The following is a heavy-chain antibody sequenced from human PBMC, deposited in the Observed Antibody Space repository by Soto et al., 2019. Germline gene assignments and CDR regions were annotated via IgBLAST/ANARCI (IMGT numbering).Heavy chain of an antibody. CDR1: GFTFSSYG. V-gene: IGHV3-30*18. CDR3: AEDPGTSYFDY. CDR2: ISYDGSNK. J-gene: IGHJ4*02. Sequence: QVQLVESGGGVVQPGRSLRLSCAASGFTFSSYGMHWVRQAPGKGLEWVAVISYDGSNKYYADSVKGRFTISRDNSKNTLYLQMNSLRAEDTAVYYCAEDPGTSYFDYWGQGTLVTVSS. D-gene: IGHD6-13*01.